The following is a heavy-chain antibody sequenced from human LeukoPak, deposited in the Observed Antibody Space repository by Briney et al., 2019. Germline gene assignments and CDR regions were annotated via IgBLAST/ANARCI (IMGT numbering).Heavy chain of an antibody. CDR1: GGSISSYY. CDR2: IYYSGTT. CDR3: ARGVYIAAAQYGY. V-gene: IGHV4-59*01. J-gene: IGHJ4*02. Sequence: SETLSLTCTVSGGSISSYYWSWIRQPPGRGLGWIGYIYYSGTTNYNPSLKSRVTISVDTSKNQFSLKLSSVTAADTAVYYCARGVYIAAAQYGYWGQGTLVTVSS. D-gene: IGHD6-13*01.